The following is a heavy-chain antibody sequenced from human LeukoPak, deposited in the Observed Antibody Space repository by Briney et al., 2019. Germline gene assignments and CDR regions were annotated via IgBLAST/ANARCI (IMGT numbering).Heavy chain of an antibody. Sequence: SETLSLTCTVPGGSISSSSYYWGWIRQPPGKGLEWIGSIYYSGSTYYNPSLKSRVTISVDTSKNQFSLKLSSVTAADTAVYYCAGWGGVIVIAHDYWGQGTLVTVSS. CDR2: IYYSGST. CDR1: GGSISSSSYY. V-gene: IGHV4-39*01. CDR3: AGWGGVIVIAHDY. D-gene: IGHD3-16*02. J-gene: IGHJ4*02.